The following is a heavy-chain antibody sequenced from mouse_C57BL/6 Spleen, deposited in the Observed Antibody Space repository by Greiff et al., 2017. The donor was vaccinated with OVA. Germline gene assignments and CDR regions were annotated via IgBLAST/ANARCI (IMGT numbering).Heavy chain of an antibody. CDR1: GFSLTSYG. CDR2: IWGGGSS. D-gene: IGHD2-4*01. J-gene: IGHJ1*03. CDR3: AKHNDYDRGWYCDG. V-gene: IGHV2-9*01. Sequence: VQGVESGPGLVAPSQCLSITCTVSGFSLTSYGVDWVRQPPGKGLEWLGVIWGGGSSNYNSALMSRLSISKDNSKSQVFIKMNSLQTDDTAMYYGAKHNDYDRGWYCDGWGTGTTVTVSS.